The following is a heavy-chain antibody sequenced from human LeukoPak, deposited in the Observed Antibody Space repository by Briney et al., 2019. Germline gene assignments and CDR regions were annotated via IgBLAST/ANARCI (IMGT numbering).Heavy chain of an antibody. V-gene: IGHV3-30-3*01. CDR2: ISYDGSNK. CDR1: GFTFSSYA. Sequence: GGSLRLSCAASGFTFSSYAMHWVRQAPGKGLEWVAVISYDGSNKYYADSVKGRFTISRDNSKNTLYLQMNSLRAEDTAVYYCAKGEDSGWYADYWGQGTLVTVSS. J-gene: IGHJ4*02. CDR3: AKGEDSGWYADY. D-gene: IGHD6-19*01.